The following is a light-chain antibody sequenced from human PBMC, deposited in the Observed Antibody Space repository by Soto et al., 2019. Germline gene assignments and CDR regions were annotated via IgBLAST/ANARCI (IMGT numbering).Light chain of an antibody. Sequence: EIVLTQSPGTLYLSPGERGTLSCRASQSVSSNYLAWYQQKPGQALRLLIYSAFSMATGIPDRFSGSGSGTDFTLTISRLEPEDFAVYYCQYYGSSPWTFGQGTKVEIK. V-gene: IGKV3-20*01. CDR1: QSVSSNY. J-gene: IGKJ1*01. CDR2: SAF. CDR3: QYYGSSPWT.